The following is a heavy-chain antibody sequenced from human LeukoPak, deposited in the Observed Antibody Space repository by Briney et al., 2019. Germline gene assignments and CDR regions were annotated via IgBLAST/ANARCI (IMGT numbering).Heavy chain of an antibody. CDR3: ANKRSGWFDP. D-gene: IGHD3-3*01. CDR2: INNSGST. J-gene: IGHJ5*02. Sequence: PSETLSLTCTVSGGSISTFYWTWIRQPAGKGLEWIGRINNSGSTNYNPSLRSRVSMSVDRSKNQFSLKLTSVTAADTAVYYCANKRSGWFDPWGQGTLVTVSS. V-gene: IGHV4-4*07. CDR1: GGSISTFY.